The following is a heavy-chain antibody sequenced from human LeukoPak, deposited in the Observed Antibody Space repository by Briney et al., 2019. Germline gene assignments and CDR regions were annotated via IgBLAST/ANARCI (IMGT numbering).Heavy chain of an antibody. CDR3: ASSLKPYYYDSSGYYEVSGYFDY. V-gene: IGHV3-53*01. Sequence: GGSLRLSCAASGFIVSSNYMSWVRQAPGKGLEWVSVIYSGGSTYYADSVKGRFTISRDNSKNTLYLQMNSLRAEDTAVYYCASSLKPYYYDSSGYYEVSGYFDYWGQGTLVTVSS. CDR2: IYSGGST. J-gene: IGHJ4*02. CDR1: GFIVSSNY. D-gene: IGHD3-22*01.